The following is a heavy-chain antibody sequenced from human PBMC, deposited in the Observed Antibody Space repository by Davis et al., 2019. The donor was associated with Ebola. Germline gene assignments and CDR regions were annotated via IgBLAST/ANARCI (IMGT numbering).Heavy chain of an antibody. Sequence: PGGSLRLSCAASGFTFSSYGMHWVRQAPGKGLEWVAVISYDGSNKYYADSGKGRFTITRYNSKNTLYLQMNSLSAEDTAVYYCSKGCHGLVVVPAAIPFDYWGQGTLVTVSS. D-gene: IGHD2-2*01. J-gene: IGHJ4*02. CDR3: SKGCHGLVVVPAAIPFDY. CDR2: ISYDGSNK. CDR1: GFTFSSYG. V-gene: IGHV3-30*18.